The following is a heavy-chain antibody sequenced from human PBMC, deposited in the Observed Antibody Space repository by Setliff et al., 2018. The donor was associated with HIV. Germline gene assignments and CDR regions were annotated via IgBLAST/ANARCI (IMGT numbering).Heavy chain of an antibody. CDR2: INPNSGVT. CDR3: ARGLGYSYGLVY. CDR1: GYTFIGYY. D-gene: IGHD5-18*01. Sequence: ASVKVSCKASGYTFIGYYMHWVRQAPGQGLEWMGWINPNSGVTNYAQKFQGRVTMTRDTSISTAYMELSRLRSDDTAVYYCARGLGYSYGLVYWGQGTLVTVSS. V-gene: IGHV1-2*02. J-gene: IGHJ4*02.